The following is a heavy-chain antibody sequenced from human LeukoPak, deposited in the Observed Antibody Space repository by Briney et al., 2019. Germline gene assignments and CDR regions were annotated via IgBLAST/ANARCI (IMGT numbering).Heavy chain of an antibody. V-gene: IGHV7-4-1*02. CDR1: GYTFTSYG. D-gene: IGHD3-3*01. CDR2: INTNTGNP. J-gene: IGHJ6*03. Sequence: ASVKVSCKASGYTFTSYGISWVRQAPGQGLEWMGWINTNTGNPTYAQGFTGRFVFSLDTSVSTAYLQISSLKAEDTAVYYCARVIRFLEYLPPHYYYMDVWGTGTTVTVSS. CDR3: ARVIRFLEYLPPHYYYMDV.